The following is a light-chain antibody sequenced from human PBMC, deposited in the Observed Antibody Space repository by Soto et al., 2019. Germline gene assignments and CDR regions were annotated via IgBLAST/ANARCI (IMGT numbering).Light chain of an antibody. CDR1: QLVSSSL. V-gene: IGKV3-20*01. J-gene: IGKJ1*01. CDR2: GAS. CDR3: QQYGSSGT. Sequence: IVLSQSAGTLSLSPGERTTLSCRASQLVSSSLLAWYQQKPGQAHRLLIYGASNRATGIPDRCSGSGSGTDFTLTISRLEHEVFAVYYCQQYGSSGTFGQGTKVDIK.